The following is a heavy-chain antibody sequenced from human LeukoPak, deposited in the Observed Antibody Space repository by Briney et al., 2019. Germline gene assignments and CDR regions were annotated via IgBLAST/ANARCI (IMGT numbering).Heavy chain of an antibody. CDR2: IAVYNGDT. D-gene: IGHD6-19*01. V-gene: IGHV1-18*01. J-gene: IGHJ4*02. Sequence: ASVKVSCKASGYTFTSYGISWVRQAPGQGPEWMGWIAVYNGDTKFLQKFQGRVTLTTDASTNTAYMELRSLTSDDTAVYYCARQAGYSTGWYGGYHFDHWGQGTPVTVSA. CDR1: GYTFTSYG. CDR3: ARQAGYSTGWYGGYHFDH.